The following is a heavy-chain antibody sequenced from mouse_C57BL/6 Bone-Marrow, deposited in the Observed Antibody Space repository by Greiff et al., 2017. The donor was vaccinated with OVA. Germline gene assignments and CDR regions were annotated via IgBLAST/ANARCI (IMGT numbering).Heavy chain of an antibody. CDR2: ISSGSSTI. J-gene: IGHJ1*03. V-gene: IGHV5-17*01. CDR1: GFTFSDYG. D-gene: IGHD1-1*01. CDR3: ASEACYDCSIRYWYFDV. Sequence: EVKLMESGGGLVKPGGSLKLSCAASGFTFSDYGMHWVRQAPEKGLEWVAYISSGSSTIYYAETVKGRFTISRDNAKNTMFLQMTSLRSEDRAMDYCASEACYDCSIRYWYFDVWGTGTTVTVSS.